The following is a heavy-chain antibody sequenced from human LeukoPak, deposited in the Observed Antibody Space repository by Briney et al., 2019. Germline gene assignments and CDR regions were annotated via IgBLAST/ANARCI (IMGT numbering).Heavy chain of an antibody. CDR3: TTEAYYYDSGAIKYFDY. V-gene: IGHV3-15*01. CDR1: GFTFSNAW. CDR2: IKSKTDGGAT. D-gene: IGHD3-22*01. J-gene: IGHJ4*02. Sequence: TLGGSLRLSCAASGFTFSNAWMSWVRQAPGKGLEWVGRIKSKTDGGATHYAAPVKGRFIISRDDSKNTLYLQMNSLKTEDTAVYYCTTEAYYYDSGAIKYFDYWGQGTLVTVSS.